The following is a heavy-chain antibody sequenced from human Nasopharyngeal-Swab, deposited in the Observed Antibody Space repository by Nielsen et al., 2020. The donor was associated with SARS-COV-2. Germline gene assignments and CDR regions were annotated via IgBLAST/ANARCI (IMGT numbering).Heavy chain of an antibody. V-gene: IGHV3-11*01. CDR3: ARDYPIIYYYDSSGYLALDV. J-gene: IGHJ6*04. Sequence: GGSLRLSCAASGFTFSDYYMSWIRQAPGKGLEWVSYISSIGSTIYYADSVKGRFTISRDNAKNSLYLQMNSLRAEDTAVYYCARDYPIIYYYDSSGYLALDVWGKGTTVTVSS. CDR1: GFTFSDYY. CDR2: ISSIGSTI. D-gene: IGHD3-22*01.